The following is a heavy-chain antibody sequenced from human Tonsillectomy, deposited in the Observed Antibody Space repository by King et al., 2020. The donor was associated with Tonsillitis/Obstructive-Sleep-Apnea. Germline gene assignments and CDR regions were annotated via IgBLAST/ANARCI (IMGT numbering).Heavy chain of an antibody. CDR1: GFSFIDSV. CDR2: IVVGSGNT. D-gene: IGHD1-1*01. CDR3: AAQLFTERDWFDP. Sequence: VQLVESGPEVKKPGTSVKVSCKPSGFSFIDSVIQWVRQARGQRLEWIGWIVVGSGNTNYAQQFQERVTITRDMSTNTAYMEMSSLRSEDSAVYYCAAQLFTERDWFDPWGQGTLVTVSS. J-gene: IGHJ5*02. V-gene: IGHV1-58*02.